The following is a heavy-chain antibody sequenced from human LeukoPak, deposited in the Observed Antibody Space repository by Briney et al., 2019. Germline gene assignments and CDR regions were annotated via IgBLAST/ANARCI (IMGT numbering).Heavy chain of an antibody. D-gene: IGHD2-8*01. CDR2: ISGSGGTT. CDR3: ARVAWHCTNGACHFDY. V-gene: IGHV3-23*01. Sequence: PGGSLRLSGAASGFTFSSYAMSWVRQAPGKGLEWVSGISGSGGTTYFADSVRGRFTISRDNSKNTLYLQMNNLRAEDTAVYYCARVAWHCTNGACHFDYWGQGTLVTVSS. J-gene: IGHJ4*02. CDR1: GFTFSSYA.